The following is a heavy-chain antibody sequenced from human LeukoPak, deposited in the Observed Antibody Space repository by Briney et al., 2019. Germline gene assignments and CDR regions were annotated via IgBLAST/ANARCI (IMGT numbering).Heavy chain of an antibody. Sequence: GGSLKLSCADSGVTFSNYWMSWVRQAPGKGLEWISYISGSADTAYYADSVKGRFTMSRDNARNSLYLQMNSLGAEDTAVYYCTRVGQSYSTSGQALDHWGQGTLVTVSS. CDR2: ISGSADTA. J-gene: IGHJ4*02. CDR1: GVTFSNYW. CDR3: TRVGQSYSTSGQALDH. V-gene: IGHV3-48*04. D-gene: IGHD2-8*01.